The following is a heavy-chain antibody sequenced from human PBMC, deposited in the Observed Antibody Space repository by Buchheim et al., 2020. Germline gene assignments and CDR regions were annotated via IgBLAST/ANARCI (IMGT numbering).Heavy chain of an antibody. V-gene: IGHV3-74*01. CDR2: INSGDGSSR. D-gene: IGHD3-16*01. J-gene: IGHJ4*02. CDR1: EFTFRSYR. CDR3: VRDMGEVRRHMCYDY. Sequence: EVQLVESGGGLVQPGGSLRLSCEGSEFTFRSYRMHWVRQAPGKGLEWVSCINSGDGSSRDYADAVKGRFIICRDNAKNTVSLQMNSLRAEDTAVYYCVRDMGEVRRHMCYDYWGQGTL.